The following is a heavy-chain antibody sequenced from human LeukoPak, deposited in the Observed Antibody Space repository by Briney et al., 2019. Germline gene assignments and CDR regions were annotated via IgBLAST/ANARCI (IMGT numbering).Heavy chain of an antibody. CDR3: AREQRYYYDSSGYSSDY. CDR1: GYTFTSYY. Sequence: ASVKVSCKASGYTFTSYYMHWVRQAPGQGLEWMGWINPNSGGTNYAQKFQGRVTMTRDTSISTAYMELSRLRSDDTAVYYCAREQRYYYDSSGYSSDYWGQGTLVTVSS. V-gene: IGHV1-2*02. J-gene: IGHJ4*02. D-gene: IGHD3-22*01. CDR2: INPNSGGT.